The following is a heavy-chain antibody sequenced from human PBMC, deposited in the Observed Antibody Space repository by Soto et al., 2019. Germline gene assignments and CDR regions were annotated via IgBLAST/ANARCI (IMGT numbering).Heavy chain of an antibody. CDR1: GYTFTAYG. CDR2: ISAYKGNT. V-gene: IGHV1-18*01. D-gene: IGHD3-10*01. J-gene: IGHJ4*02. Sequence: QVQLVQSGAEEKKPGASVKVSCKTSGYTFTAYGISWVRQAPGQGLEWMGWISAYKGNTNYAKNLQGRVTMTTDTSTRTVHMELRSLRSEDTAVYYCARGCGAGSYYGLFDYWGQGTLVTVSS. CDR3: ARGCGAGSYYGLFDY.